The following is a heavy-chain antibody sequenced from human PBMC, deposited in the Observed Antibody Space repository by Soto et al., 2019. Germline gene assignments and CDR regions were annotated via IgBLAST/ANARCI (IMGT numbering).Heavy chain of an antibody. V-gene: IGHV1-24*01. CDR1: GYTLTELS. D-gene: IGHD3-3*01. Sequence: ASVKVSCKVSGYTLTELSMHWVRQAPGKGLEWMGGFDPEDGETIYAQKFQGRVTMTEDTSTDTAYMELSSLRSEDTAVYYCATTVPQTRTEYDFWSGYYTDWFDPWGQGTLVTVSS. J-gene: IGHJ5*02. CDR2: FDPEDGET. CDR3: ATTVPQTRTEYDFWSGYYTDWFDP.